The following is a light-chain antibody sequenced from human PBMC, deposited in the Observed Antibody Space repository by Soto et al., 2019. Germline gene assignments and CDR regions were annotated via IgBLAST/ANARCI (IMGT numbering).Light chain of an antibody. CDR3: SSYTSSSTWV. V-gene: IGLV2-14*01. CDR2: EVS. CDR1: SSDVGGYNY. J-gene: IGLJ3*02. Sequence: QSALTQPASVSGSPGQSITISCTGTSSDVGGYNYVSWYQQHPGKAPKLMIYEVSNRPSGVSNRFSGSKSGNTASLTISGRQAEDEADYYCSSYTSSSTWVFGGGTHLTVL.